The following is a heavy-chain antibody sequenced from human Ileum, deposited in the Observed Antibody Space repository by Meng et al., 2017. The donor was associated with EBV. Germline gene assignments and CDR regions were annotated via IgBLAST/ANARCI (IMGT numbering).Heavy chain of an antibody. Sequence: QGQLVESGSDLKKPGASVRISCKASGYTFTTYGMNWVRQAPGQGLEWMGWINTNTGKPTYAQGLTGRFVFSLDTSVSTAYLQISSLKAEDTAVYYCARDSEAADYWGQGTLVTVSS. CDR3: ARDSEAADY. J-gene: IGHJ4*02. D-gene: IGHD6-25*01. CDR1: GYTFTTYG. CDR2: INTNTGKP. V-gene: IGHV7-4-1*02.